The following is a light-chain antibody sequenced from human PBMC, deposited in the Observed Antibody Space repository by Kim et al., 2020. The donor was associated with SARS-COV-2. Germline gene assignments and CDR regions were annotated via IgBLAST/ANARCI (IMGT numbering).Light chain of an antibody. CDR1: QSLLHSNGYNY. V-gene: IGKV2-28*01. J-gene: IGKJ4*01. CDR2: LGS. CDR3: MQSLQTFT. Sequence: DIVMTQSPLSLPVTPGEPASISCRSSQSLLHSNGYNYLDWYVQKPGQSPQLLIYLGSNRAPGVPDRFSGSGSGTDFTLKITRVEAEDVGFYYCMQSLQTFTFGGGTKVDIK.